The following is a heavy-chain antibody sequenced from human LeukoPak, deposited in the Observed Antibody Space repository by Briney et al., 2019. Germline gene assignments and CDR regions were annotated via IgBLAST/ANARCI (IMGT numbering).Heavy chain of an antibody. V-gene: IGHV1-46*01. CDR2: INTSGGST. J-gene: IGHJ5*02. Sequence: ASVKVSCKASGYTFTSYCMNWVRQAPGQGLDWMGIINTSGGSTSYAQKFQGRVTMTRDTSTSTVYMELSSLRSEDTAVYYCARDPDSSGYYSNWFDPWGQGTLVTVSS. CDR1: GYTFTSYC. D-gene: IGHD3-22*01. CDR3: ARDPDSSGYYSNWFDP.